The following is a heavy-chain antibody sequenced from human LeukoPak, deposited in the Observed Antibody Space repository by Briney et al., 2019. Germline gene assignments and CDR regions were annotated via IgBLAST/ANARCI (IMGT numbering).Heavy chain of an antibody. CDR1: GTSISSYY. V-gene: IGHV4-59*08. CDR2: VYVTGNT. CDR3: ARATTYYYDSSGHGGYFDY. Sequence: SETLSLTCTVSGTSISSYYWSWIRQPPGKGLEWIGYVYVTGNTNYNPSLKSRVTISMDTSKNQFSLKVTSVTAADTAVYYCARATTYYYDSSGHGGYFDYWGQGTLVTVSS. D-gene: IGHD3-22*01. J-gene: IGHJ4*02.